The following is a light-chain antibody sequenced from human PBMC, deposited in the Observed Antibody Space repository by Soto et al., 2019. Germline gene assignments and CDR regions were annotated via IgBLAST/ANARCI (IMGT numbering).Light chain of an antibody. CDR2: DAS. Sequence: DIQMTQSPSTLSASVGDRVTITCRASQSISNRLAWYQQKPGKAPKVLIYDASSLESGVPSRFSGSGSGTEFILTISSLQPDDFASYCCQHYDSYPITFAQGTRLEIK. CDR1: QSISNR. CDR3: QHYDSYPIT. J-gene: IGKJ5*01. V-gene: IGKV1-5*01.